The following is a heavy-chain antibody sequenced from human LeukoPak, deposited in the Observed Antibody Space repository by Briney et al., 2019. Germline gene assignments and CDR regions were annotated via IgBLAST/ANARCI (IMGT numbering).Heavy chain of an antibody. V-gene: IGHV3-48*02. CDR2: ISVSSSTI. CDR1: GFTFSSYS. D-gene: IGHD1-26*01. Sequence: PGGPLRLSCAASGFTFSSYSMNWVRRAPGKGLEWVSYISVSSSTIYYADSVKGRFTISRDNAKNSLYLQMNSLRDEDTAVYYCARVKGVGAAPFDYWGQGTLVTVPS. CDR3: ARVKGVGAAPFDY. J-gene: IGHJ4*02.